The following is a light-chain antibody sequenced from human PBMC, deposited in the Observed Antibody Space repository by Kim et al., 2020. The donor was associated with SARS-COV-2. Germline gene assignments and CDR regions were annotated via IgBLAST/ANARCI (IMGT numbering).Light chain of an antibody. J-gene: IGLJ1*01. CDR1: KLGNKY. Sequence: VSPGQTASITCSGDKLGNKYAYWYQQKPGQSPVLVIYEDTKRPSGIPERFSGSNSGNTATLTISGTQAMDEADYYCQAWDSSTLYVFGTGTKVTVL. V-gene: IGLV3-1*01. CDR3: QAWDSSTLYV. CDR2: EDT.